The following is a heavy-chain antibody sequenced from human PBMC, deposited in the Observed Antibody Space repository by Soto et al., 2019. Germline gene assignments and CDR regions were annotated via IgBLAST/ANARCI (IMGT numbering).Heavy chain of an antibody. J-gene: IGHJ4*02. Sequence: GESLKISCQCSGYDFANYWIGWVRQMPGKGLEWMGIIYPGDSETTYSPSFQGQVTISXXXXXXTXYXQXXALRAXDTAMYYCAVYASSSEWDYFDSWGQGTLVTVSS. D-gene: IGHD6-6*01. V-gene: IGHV5-51*01. CDR3: AVYASSSEWDYFDS. CDR1: GYDFANYW. CDR2: IYPGDSET.